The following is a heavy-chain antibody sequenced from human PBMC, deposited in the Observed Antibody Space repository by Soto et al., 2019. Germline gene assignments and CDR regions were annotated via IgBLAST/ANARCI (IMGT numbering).Heavy chain of an antibody. J-gene: IGHJ6*02. D-gene: IGHD3-10*01. V-gene: IGHV1-46*01. Sequence: EASVKVSCKASGYTFTSYYMHWVRQAPGQGLEWMGIINPSGGSTSYAQKFQGRVTMTRDTSTSTVYMELSSLRSEDTAVYYCARDKVRSYYGSGSYYPTLGNYYYGMDVWGQGTTVTVSS. CDR1: GYTFTSYY. CDR2: INPSGGST. CDR3: ARDKVRSYYGSGSYYPTLGNYYYGMDV.